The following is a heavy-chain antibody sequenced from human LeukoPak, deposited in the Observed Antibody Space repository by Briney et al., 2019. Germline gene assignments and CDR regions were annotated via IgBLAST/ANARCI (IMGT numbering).Heavy chain of an antibody. CDR2: INTNTGNP. J-gene: IGHJ4*02. Sequence: ASVKVFCKASGYTFTSYAMNWVRQAPGQGLEWMGWINTNTGNPTYAQGFTGRFVFSLDTSVSTAYLQISSLKAEGTAVYYCARDWYDYYDSSGYYRAFDYWGQGTLVTVSS. V-gene: IGHV7-4-1*02. CDR3: ARDWYDYYDSSGYYRAFDY. CDR1: GYTFTSYA. D-gene: IGHD3-22*01.